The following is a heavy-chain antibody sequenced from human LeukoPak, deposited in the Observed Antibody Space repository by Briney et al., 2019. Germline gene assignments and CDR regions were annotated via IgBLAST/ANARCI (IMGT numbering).Heavy chain of an antibody. CDR3: ASILRGYSSGWSPFDY. CDR2: IYYSGST. Sequence: SETLSLTCTVSGGSISSYYWSWIRQPPGKGLEWIGYIYYSGSTNYNPSLKSRVTISVDTSKNQFSLKLSSVTAADTAVYYCASILRGYSSGWSPFDYWGQGTLVTVSS. V-gene: IGHV4-59*01. D-gene: IGHD6-19*01. J-gene: IGHJ4*02. CDR1: GGSISSYY.